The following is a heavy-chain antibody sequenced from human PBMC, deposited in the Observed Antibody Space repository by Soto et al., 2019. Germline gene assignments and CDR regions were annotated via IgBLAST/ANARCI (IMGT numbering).Heavy chain of an antibody. Sequence: QVQLVQSGAEVKKPGSSVKVSCKASGGTFSSYAISWVRQAPGQGLEWMGGIIPIFGTANYAQKFQGRVTITAEESTSTAYMELSSLRSEDTAVYYCARDRFVVVIPPRGMDVWVQGPTVTVSS. CDR3: ARDRFVVVIPPRGMDV. V-gene: IGHV1-69*01. CDR1: GGTFSSYA. CDR2: IIPIFGTA. D-gene: IGHD3-3*01. J-gene: IGHJ6*02.